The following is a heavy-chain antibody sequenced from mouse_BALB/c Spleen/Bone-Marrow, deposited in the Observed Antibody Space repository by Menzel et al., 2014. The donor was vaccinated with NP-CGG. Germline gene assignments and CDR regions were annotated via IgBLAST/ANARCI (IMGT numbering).Heavy chain of an antibody. CDR2: IYPGDGDT. CDR3: ARCDGYSYYFDY. Sequence: QVQLQQPGADLVRPGSSVKISCKASSYAFSNYWMNWVKQRPGQGLEWIGQIYPGDGDTNYNGKFKGKATLTADKSSSAAYMQLSSLTSEDSAVYFCARCDGYSYYFDYWGQGTTLTVSS. J-gene: IGHJ2*01. V-gene: IGHV1-80*01. CDR1: SYAFSNYW. D-gene: IGHD2-3*01.